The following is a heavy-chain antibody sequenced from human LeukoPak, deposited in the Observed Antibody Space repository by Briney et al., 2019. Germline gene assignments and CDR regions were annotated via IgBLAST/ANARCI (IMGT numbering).Heavy chain of an antibody. CDR1: GGSISSGSYY. CDR3: ARDGVSSWYPGIFDY. V-gene: IGHV4-61*02. CDR2: IYTSGST. J-gene: IGHJ4*02. Sequence: SETLSLTCTVSGGSISSGSYYWSWIRQPAGKGLEWIGRIYTSGSTNYNPSLKSRVTISVDTSKNQFSLKLSSVTAADTAVYYCARDGVSSWYPGIFDYWGQGTLVTVSS. D-gene: IGHD6-13*01.